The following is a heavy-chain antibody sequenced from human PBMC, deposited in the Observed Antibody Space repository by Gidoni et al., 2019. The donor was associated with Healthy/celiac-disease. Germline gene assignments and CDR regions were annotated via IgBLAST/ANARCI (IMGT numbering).Heavy chain of an antibody. V-gene: IGHV1-69*04. Sequence: QVQLVQSGAEVTKPGSSVTVSCKASGGTFSSSAISWVRQAPGQGLEWMGRIIPILGIANYAQKFQGRVTITADKSTSTAYMELSSLRSEDTAVYYCASLNYFDYWGQGTLVTVS. CDR3: ASLNYFDY. CDR2: IIPILGIA. CDR1: GGTFSSSA. J-gene: IGHJ4*02.